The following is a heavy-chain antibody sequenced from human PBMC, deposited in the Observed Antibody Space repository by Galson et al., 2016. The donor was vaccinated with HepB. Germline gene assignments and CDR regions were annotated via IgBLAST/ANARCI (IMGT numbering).Heavy chain of an antibody. D-gene: IGHD5-18*01. V-gene: IGHV3-23*01. Sequence: SLRLSCAASGFTFTSYAMSWVRQAPGKGLEWVSGITGSGAGTYYADSVKGRFTISRDNSKNTLYLQMNSLRAEDTAVYYCARAWIHLYDPAYWGQGALVTVSS. CDR2: ITGSGAGT. J-gene: IGHJ4*02. CDR1: GFTFTSYA. CDR3: ARAWIHLYDPAY.